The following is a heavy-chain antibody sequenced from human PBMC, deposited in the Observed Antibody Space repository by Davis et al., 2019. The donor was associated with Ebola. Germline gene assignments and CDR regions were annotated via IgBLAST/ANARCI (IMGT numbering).Heavy chain of an antibody. CDR1: GFTFSSYS. CDR2: ISSSSSYI. D-gene: IGHD6-19*01. J-gene: IGHJ4*02. V-gene: IGHV3-21*01. Sequence: GESLKISCAASGFTFSSYSMNWVRQAPGKGLKWVSSISSSSSYIYYADSVKGRFTISRDNAKNSLYLQMNSLRAEDTAVYYCARGGYSSARDSFWGQGTLVTVSS. CDR3: ARGGYSSARDSF.